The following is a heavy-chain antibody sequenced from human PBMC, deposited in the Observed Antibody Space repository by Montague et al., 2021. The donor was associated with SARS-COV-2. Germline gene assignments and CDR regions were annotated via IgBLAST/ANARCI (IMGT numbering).Heavy chain of an antibody. Sequence: SETLSITCTVSGGSISSSSYYWGWIRQPPGKGLEWIGSVYYSGSTYYNPSLKSRVTISVDTSKNQFFLKLSSVTAADTAVYYCARFPTSYYYDSKAAPATPDAFDIWGQGTMVTVSS. D-gene: IGHD3-22*01. CDR3: ARFPTSYYYDSKAAPATPDAFDI. V-gene: IGHV4-39*01. J-gene: IGHJ3*02. CDR1: GGSISSSSYY. CDR2: VYYSGST.